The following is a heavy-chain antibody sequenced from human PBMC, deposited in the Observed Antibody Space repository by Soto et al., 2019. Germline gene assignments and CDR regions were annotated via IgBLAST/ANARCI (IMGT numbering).Heavy chain of an antibody. D-gene: IGHD6-13*01. Sequence: TGGSLRLSCTASGFTFGDYAMSWFRQAPGKGLEWVGFIRSKAYGGTTEYAASVKGRFTISRDDPKSIAYLQMNSLKTEDTAVYYCTSLQGIAAAGTNRTWALMDVWGQGTTVTVSS. CDR2: IRSKAYGGTT. J-gene: IGHJ6*02. CDR3: TSLQGIAAAGTNRTWALMDV. V-gene: IGHV3-49*03. CDR1: GFTFGDYA.